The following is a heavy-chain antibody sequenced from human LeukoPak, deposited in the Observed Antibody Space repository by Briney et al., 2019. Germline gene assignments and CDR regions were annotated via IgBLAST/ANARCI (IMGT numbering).Heavy chain of an antibody. CDR2: ISDSGGST. CDR3: AKVDYYDSSGNYPNWFDP. Sequence: PGGSLSLSCAASGFTFSSYAMSWVRQAPGKGLEWVSTISDSGGSTYYADSLKGRLTISRDNYKNTLYLQMNSLRAEDTAVYYCAKVDYYDSSGNYPNWFDPWGQGTLVTVSS. J-gene: IGHJ5*02. V-gene: IGHV3-23*01. D-gene: IGHD3-22*01. CDR1: GFTFSSYA.